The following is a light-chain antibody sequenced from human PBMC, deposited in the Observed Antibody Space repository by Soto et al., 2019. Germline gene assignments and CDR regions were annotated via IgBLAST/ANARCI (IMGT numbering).Light chain of an antibody. Sequence: DLQMTQSPSCMSESLGDRFAVTCRASQGISNSLAWFQQKPGKVPKRLIYAASSLQSGVPSRFSGSGSGTELTLTISSLQTEDFATYYCLQHNSYPWTFGHGTKVDIK. CDR2: AAS. CDR1: QGISNS. CDR3: LQHNSYPWT. J-gene: IGKJ1*01. V-gene: IGKV1-17*03.